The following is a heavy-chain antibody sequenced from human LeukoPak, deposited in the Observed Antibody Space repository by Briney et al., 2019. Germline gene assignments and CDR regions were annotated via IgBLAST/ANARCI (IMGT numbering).Heavy chain of an antibody. J-gene: IGHJ5*02. V-gene: IGHV1-18*01. CDR2: ISGYNGHT. CDR3: GRTMVRGVAADDYNWFDP. CDR1: GYTFTSYG. D-gene: IGHD3-10*01. Sequence: ASVKVSCKASGYTFTSYGISWVRQAPGRGLEWMGWISGYNGHTKYAQKLQGRVTMTTDTSTSTAYMELRSLRSDDTAVYYCGRTMVRGVAADDYNWFDPWGQGTLVTVSS.